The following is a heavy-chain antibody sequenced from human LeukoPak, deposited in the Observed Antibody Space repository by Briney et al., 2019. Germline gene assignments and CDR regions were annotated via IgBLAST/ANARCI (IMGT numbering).Heavy chain of an antibody. CDR3: ARVAPDYYDSSGAVDC. D-gene: IGHD3-22*01. CDR2: ISGSGDNT. J-gene: IGHJ4*02. V-gene: IGHV3-23*01. Sequence: GGSLRLSCGASGFTFNNYGMNWVRQAPGKGLEWVSAISGSGDNTYYADSVKGRFTISRDNSKNTLYLQMNSLRAEDTAVYYCARVAPDYYDSSGAVDCWGQGTLVTVSS. CDR1: GFTFNNYG.